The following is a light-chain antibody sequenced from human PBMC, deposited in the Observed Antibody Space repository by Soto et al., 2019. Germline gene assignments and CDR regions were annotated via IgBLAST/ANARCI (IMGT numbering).Light chain of an antibody. V-gene: IGKV1-5*03. CDR2: KAS. Sequence: DIQMTQSPSTLSASVGDRLSITCRASQSITNWLAWYQQKPGKAPKLLIYKASSLQSEVPSRFSGSASGPEFTLTISSLQPDDFATYYYQQYHSYPFTFGPGTKVD. CDR3: QQYHSYPFT. J-gene: IGKJ3*01. CDR1: QSITNW.